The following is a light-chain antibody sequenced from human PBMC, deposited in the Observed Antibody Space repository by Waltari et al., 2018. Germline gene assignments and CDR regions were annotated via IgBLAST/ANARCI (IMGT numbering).Light chain of an antibody. Sequence: QSALTQPASVSGSPGQSITIPCPGTTSDVGSYTPVSWYQHHPGKAPKLIIFEVSARPSGVSNRFSGSKSGNTASLTISGLQAEDEADYHCCSYAGNSIYVFGTGTRVTVL. CDR3: CSYAGNSIYV. CDR2: EVS. J-gene: IGLJ1*01. CDR1: TSDVGSYTP. V-gene: IGLV2-23*02.